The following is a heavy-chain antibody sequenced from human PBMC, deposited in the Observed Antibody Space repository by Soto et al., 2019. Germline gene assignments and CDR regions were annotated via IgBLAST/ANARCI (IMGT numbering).Heavy chain of an antibody. D-gene: IGHD2-15*01. CDR2: INAGNGNT. CDR3: ARDILFDY. V-gene: IGHV1-3*01. CDR1: GDTFTIYA. J-gene: IGHJ4*02. Sequence: ASVKVSCTASGDTFTIYAMHWVRQAPGQRLEWMGWINAGNGNTKYSRKFQGRVTITRDTSASTAYMELSSLRSEDTAVYYCARDILFDYWGQGTLVTVSS.